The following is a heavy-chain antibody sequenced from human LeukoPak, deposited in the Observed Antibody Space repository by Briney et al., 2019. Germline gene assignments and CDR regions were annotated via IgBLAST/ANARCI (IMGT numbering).Heavy chain of an antibody. J-gene: IGHJ4*02. V-gene: IGHV3-53*01. CDR3: ARDPPGIAASVSGG. CDR1: GFTVSNNY. D-gene: IGHD6-13*01. CDR2: IYSGGST. Sequence: GGSLRLSCKASGFTVSNNYMNWVRQAPGMGLEWVALIYSGGSTQYADSVKGRFTISRDNSRNTLYLQMSSLRVEDTAVYYCARDPPGIAASVSGGWGQGILVTVSS.